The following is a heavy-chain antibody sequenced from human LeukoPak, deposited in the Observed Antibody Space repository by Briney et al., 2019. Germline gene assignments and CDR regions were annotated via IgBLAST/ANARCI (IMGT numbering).Heavy chain of an antibody. CDR2: INPNSGGT. J-gene: IGHJ4*02. V-gene: IGHV1-2*02. D-gene: IGHD3-10*01. CDR1: GYTFTGYY. CDR3: ARGLYGSGSFDY. Sequence: ASVKVSCKASGYTFTGYYMHWVRQTPGQGLEWMGWINPNSGGTNYAQKFQGRVTMTRDTSISTAYMELSRLRSDDTAVYYCARGLYGSGSFDYWGQGTLVTVSS.